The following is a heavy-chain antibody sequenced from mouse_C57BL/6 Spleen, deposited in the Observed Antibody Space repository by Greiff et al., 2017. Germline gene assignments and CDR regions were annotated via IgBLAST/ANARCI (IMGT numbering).Heavy chain of an antibody. V-gene: IGHV1-52*01. J-gene: IGHJ2*01. CDR3: ARGYDYDVGIFDY. CDR2: IDPSDSET. D-gene: IGHD2-4*01. Sequence: QVQLQQPGAELVRPGSSVKLSCKASGYTFTSYWMHWVKQRPIQGLEWIGNIDPSDSETHYNQKFKDKATLTVDKSSSTADMQLSSMTSEDSAVYYCARGYDYDVGIFDYWGQGTTLTVSS. CDR1: GYTFTSYW.